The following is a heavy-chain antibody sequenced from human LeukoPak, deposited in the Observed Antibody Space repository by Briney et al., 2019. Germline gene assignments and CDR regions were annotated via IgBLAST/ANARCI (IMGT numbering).Heavy chain of an antibody. J-gene: IGHJ4*02. CDR3: ARASYNWN. D-gene: IGHD1-20*01. Sequence: GGSLRLSCVGSGFTFQNYQMNWVRQAPGKGLEWISYIHSTGSSTYYADSVKGRFTVSRDDAKNSLYLQLSSLRAEDTAVYYCARASYNWNWGQGTLVTVSS. CDR1: GFTFQNYQ. CDR2: IHSTGSST. V-gene: IGHV3-11*01.